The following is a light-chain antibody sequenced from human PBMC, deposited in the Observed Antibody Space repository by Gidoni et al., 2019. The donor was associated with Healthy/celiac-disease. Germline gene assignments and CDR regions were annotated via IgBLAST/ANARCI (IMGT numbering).Light chain of an antibody. J-gene: IGKJ2*01. CDR3: QQSYSTPYT. Sequence: DIQMTHSPSSLSASVGDRVTITCRASQSIRSYLNWYQQKPGKAPKLLIYAASSLQSGVPSRFSGSGSGTDFNLTISSLQPEDFATYYCQQSYSTPYTFGQGTKLEIK. V-gene: IGKV1-39*01. CDR1: QSIRSY. CDR2: AAS.